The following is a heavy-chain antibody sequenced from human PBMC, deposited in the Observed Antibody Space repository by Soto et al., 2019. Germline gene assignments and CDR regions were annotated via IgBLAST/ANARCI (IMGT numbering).Heavy chain of an antibody. CDR1: GFTFTRYS. J-gene: IGHJ4*02. CDR2: ISSTTNYI. CDR3: ARESEDPTSNCDY. Sequence: GGSLRLSCAASGFTFTRYSMNWVRQAPGKGLEWVSSISSTTNYIYYGDSMKGRFTISRDNAKNSLYLEMNSLRAEDTAVYYCARESEDPTSNCDYWGQGTLVTVSS. V-gene: IGHV3-21*06.